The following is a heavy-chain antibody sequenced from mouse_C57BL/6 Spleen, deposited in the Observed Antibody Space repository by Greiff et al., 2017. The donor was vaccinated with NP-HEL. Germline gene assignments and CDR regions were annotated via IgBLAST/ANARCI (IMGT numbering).Heavy chain of an antibody. V-gene: IGHV1-76*01. Sequence: QVHVKQSGAELVRPGASVKLSCKASGYTFTDYYINWVKQRPGQGLEWIARIYPGSGNTYYNEKFKGKATLTAEKSSSTAYMQLSSLTSEDSAVYFCASDSSGFPFAYWGQGTLVTVSA. CDR3: ASDSSGFPFAY. CDR1: GYTFTDYY. D-gene: IGHD3-2*02. CDR2: IYPGSGNT. J-gene: IGHJ3*01.